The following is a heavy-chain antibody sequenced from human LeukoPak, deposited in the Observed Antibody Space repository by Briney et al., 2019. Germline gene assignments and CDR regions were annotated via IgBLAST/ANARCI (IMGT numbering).Heavy chain of an antibody. CDR3: ARALGYCSSTSCLAYGMDV. CDR1: GYTFTGYY. J-gene: IGHJ6*04. D-gene: IGHD2-2*01. V-gene: IGHV1-2*04. CDR2: INPNSGGT. Sequence: ASVKVSCKASGYTFTGYYMHWVRQAPGQGLEWMGWINPNSGGTNYAQKFQGWVTMTRDTSISTAYMELSRLRSDDTAVYYCARALGYCSSTSCLAYGMDVWGKGTTVTVSS.